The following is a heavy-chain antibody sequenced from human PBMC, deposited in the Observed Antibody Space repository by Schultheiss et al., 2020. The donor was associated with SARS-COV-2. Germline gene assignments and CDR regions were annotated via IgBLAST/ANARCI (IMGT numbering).Heavy chain of an antibody. CDR1: GFTFSNAW. D-gene: IGHD6-19*01. CDR3: ARDEVAGPYYYYYGMDV. V-gene: IGHV3-30*01. CDR2: ISYDGSNK. J-gene: IGHJ6*02. Sequence: GGSLRLSCAASGFTFSNAWMIWVRQAPGKGLEWVAVISYDGSNKYYADSVKGRFTISRDNSKNTLYLQMNSLRAEDTAVYYCARDEVAGPYYYYYGMDVWGQGTTVTVSS.